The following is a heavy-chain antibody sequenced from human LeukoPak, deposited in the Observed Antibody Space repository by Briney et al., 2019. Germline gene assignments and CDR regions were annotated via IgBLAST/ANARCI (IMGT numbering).Heavy chain of an antibody. D-gene: IGHD5-12*01. J-gene: IGHJ4*02. V-gene: IGHV3-7*01. CDR3: ARSRSGYYEDY. CDR1: GFTFSRHW. CDR2: IKEDGSEK. Sequence: GGSLRLSCEASGFTFSRHWLTWVRQAPGKGLEWVANIKEDGSEKYYVDSVKGRFTISRDNAKNSLSLQLNSLSAEDTALYYCARSRSGYYEDYWGQGTLVTVSS.